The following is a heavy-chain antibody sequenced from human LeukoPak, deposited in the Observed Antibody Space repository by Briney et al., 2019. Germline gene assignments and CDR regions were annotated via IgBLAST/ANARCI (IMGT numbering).Heavy chain of an antibody. D-gene: IGHD2-8*01. CDR2: IYTSGST. V-gene: IGHV4-4*07. CDR1: GGSISSYY. Sequence: PSETLSLTCTVSGGSISSYYWSWIRQPAGKGLEWIGRIYTSGSTNYNPSLKSRVTMSVDTSKNQFSLKLSSVTAADTAVYYCARVMALEEGDTFDIWGQGTMVTVSS. CDR3: ARVMALEEGDTFDI. J-gene: IGHJ3*02.